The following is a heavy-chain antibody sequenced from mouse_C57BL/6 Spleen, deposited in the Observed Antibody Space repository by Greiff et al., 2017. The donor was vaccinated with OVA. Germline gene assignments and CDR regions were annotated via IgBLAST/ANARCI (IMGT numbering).Heavy chain of an antibody. D-gene: IGHD1-1*01. CDR1: GYTFTGYW. Sequence: QVQLKESGAELMKPGASVKLSCKATGYTFTGYWIEWVKQRPGHGLEWIGEILPGSGSTNYNEKFKGKATFTADTSSKTAYMQLSSLTTEDSAIYYCARFLYYYGSSYVDYAMDYWGQRTSVTGSS. V-gene: IGHV1-9*01. J-gene: IGHJ4*01. CDR2: ILPGSGST. CDR3: ARFLYYYGSSYVDYAMDY.